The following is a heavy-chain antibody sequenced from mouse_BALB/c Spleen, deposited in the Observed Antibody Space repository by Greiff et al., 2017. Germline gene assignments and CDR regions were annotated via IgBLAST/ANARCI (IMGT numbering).Heavy chain of an antibody. CDR1: GYTFTDYY. CDR3: ASGDYGSTWFAY. V-gene: IGHV1-19*01. J-gene: IGHJ3*01. CDR2: VNPYNGGT. D-gene: IGHD1-1*01. Sequence: VQLQQSGPELVKPGASVKMSCKASGYTFTDYYMDWVKQSHGESFEWIGRVNPYNGGTSYNQKFKGKATLTVDKSSSTAYMELNSLTSEDSAVYYCASGDYGSTWFAYWGQGTLVTVSA.